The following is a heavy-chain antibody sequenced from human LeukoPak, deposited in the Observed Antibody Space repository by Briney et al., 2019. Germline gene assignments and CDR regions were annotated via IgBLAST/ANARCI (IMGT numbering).Heavy chain of an antibody. D-gene: IGHD6-6*01. CDR3: ARHPIVQNLSSSSRVYYYYYMDV. V-gene: IGHV4-34*01. CDR2: IKHTGST. Sequence: SETLSLTCAIYGGSFNDYYWSWIRQPPGKGLEWIGEIKHTGSTNYNPSLKSRVTMSIDTSKNQFSLKLSSVTAADTAVYYCARHPIVQNLSSSSRVYYYYYMDVWGKGTTVTVSS. CDR1: GGSFNDYY. J-gene: IGHJ6*03.